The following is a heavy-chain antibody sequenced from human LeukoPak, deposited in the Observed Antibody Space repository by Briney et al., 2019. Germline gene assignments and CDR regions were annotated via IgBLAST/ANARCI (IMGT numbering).Heavy chain of an antibody. CDR3: ARDRKRAFDY. J-gene: IGHJ4*02. V-gene: IGHV4-59*01. CDR2: IYYSGST. D-gene: IGHD6-25*01. Sequence: PSETLSLTCTVSGGSISSYYWSRIRQPPGKGLEWIGYIYYSGSTNYNPSLKSRVTISVDTSKNQFSLKLSSVTAADTAVYYCARDRKRAFDYWGQGTLVTVSS. CDR1: GGSISSYY.